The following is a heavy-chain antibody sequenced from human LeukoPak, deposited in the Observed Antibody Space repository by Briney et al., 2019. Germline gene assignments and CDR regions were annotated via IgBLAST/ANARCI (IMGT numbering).Heavy chain of an antibody. D-gene: IGHD4-17*01. CDR3: ARAGIDYGDFGWFDP. CDR2: ISYSGST. CDR1: GGSISSYY. Sequence: PSETLSLTCTVSGGSISSYYWGWIRQPPGQGLEWIGYISYSGSTNYNPSLKSRVTMSVDTSKNQFSLKLSSVTAADTAVYYCARAGIDYGDFGWFDPWGQGTLVTVSS. V-gene: IGHV4-59*12. J-gene: IGHJ5*02.